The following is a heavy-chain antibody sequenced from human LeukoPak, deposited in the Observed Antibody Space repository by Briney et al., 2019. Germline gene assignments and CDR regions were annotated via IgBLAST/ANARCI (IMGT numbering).Heavy chain of an antibody. CDR2: IKQDGSEK. V-gene: IGHV3-7*02. CDR1: GFAFRSYW. D-gene: IGHD3-10*01. Sequence: GGSLRLSCAASGFAFRSYWMTWVRQAPGKGLEWVANIKQDGSEKFFVDSVKGRFTISRDNAKNSLFLQMNSLRGEDTAVYYCARGASDGSGNYRFDPWGQGTLVTVSS. J-gene: IGHJ5*02. CDR3: ARGASDGSGNYRFDP.